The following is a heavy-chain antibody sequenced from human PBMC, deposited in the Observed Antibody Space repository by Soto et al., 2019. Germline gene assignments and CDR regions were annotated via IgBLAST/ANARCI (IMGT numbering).Heavy chain of an antibody. CDR1: GGSISSYY. CDR2: IYYSGST. D-gene: IGHD6-13*01. J-gene: IGHJ6*02. Sequence: SETLSLTCTVSGGSISSYYWSWIRQPPGKGLEWIGYIYYSGSTNYNPSLKSRVTISVDTSKIQFSLKLSSVTAADTAVYFCAREGVSSSWYNYYGMDVWGQGTTVTVSS. V-gene: IGHV4-59*12. CDR3: AREGVSSSWYNYYGMDV.